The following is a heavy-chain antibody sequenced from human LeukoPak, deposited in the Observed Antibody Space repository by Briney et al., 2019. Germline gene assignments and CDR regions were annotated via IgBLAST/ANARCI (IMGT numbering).Heavy chain of an antibody. D-gene: IGHD6-19*01. V-gene: IGHV4-38-2*02. CDR3: ARDLRLSPYSGGWPLDY. J-gene: IGHJ4*02. CDR2: IYHNGNT. CDR1: GYSISSGYY. Sequence: SETLSLTCTVSGYSISSGYYWGWIRQPPGKGLEWIGSIYHNGNTLYNPSLMSRITISVDTSKNQFSLKLSSVTAADTAVYYCARDLRLSPYSGGWPLDYWGQGTLVTVSS.